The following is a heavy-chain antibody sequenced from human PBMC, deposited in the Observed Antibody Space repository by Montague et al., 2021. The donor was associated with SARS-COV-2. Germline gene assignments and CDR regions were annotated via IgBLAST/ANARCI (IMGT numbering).Heavy chain of an antibody. J-gene: IGHJ3*02. Sequence: SETLSLTCTASGASVSSSDWGWIRQSPGKGLEWMGYFYSVGSTDYNPSLKSRVTISRDTSKNQFSLKVRSVTVADTAIYYCARETMTADAFDIWGQGTMVTVSS. V-gene: IGHV4-59*02. D-gene: IGHD1-14*01. CDR2: FYSVGST. CDR1: GASVSSSD. CDR3: ARETMTADAFDI.